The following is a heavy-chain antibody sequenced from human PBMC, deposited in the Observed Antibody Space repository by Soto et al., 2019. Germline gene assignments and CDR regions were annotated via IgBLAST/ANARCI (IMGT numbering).Heavy chain of an antibody. V-gene: IGHV3-23*01. CDR1: GFTFSSYA. CDR2: ISGSGGST. Sequence: GGSLRLSCAASGFTFSSYAMSWVRQAPGKGLEWVSAISGSGGSTYYADSVKGRFTISRDNSKNTLYLQMNSLRAEDTAVYYCAKDYHTVTTHHGLFDPWGQGTLVTVSS. CDR3: AKDYHTVTTHHGLFDP. D-gene: IGHD4-4*01. J-gene: IGHJ5*02.